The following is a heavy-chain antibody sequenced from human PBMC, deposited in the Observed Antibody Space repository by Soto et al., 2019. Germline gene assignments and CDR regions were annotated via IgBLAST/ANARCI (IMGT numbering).Heavy chain of an antibody. CDR3: ARRSTTITIFGVVTTYFDY. CDR1: GGSFSGYY. Sequence: LETXSLTCAVYGGSFSGYYWSWIRQPPGKGLEWIGEINHSGSTNYNPSLKSRVTISVDTSKNQFSLKLSSVTAADTAVYYCARRSTTITIFGVVTTYFDYWGQGTLVTVSS. V-gene: IGHV4-34*01. D-gene: IGHD3-3*01. CDR2: INHSGST. J-gene: IGHJ4*02.